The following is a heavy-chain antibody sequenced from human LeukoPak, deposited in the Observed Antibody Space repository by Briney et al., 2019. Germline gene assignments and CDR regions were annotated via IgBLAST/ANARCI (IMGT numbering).Heavy chain of an antibody. CDR2: ISSSGAST. J-gene: IGHJ4*02. D-gene: IGHD3-22*01. CDR1: GFTFSNYA. Sequence: PGGSLRLSCAASGFTFSNYAMSWVRQTPGKGLEWVSSISSSGASTYYADSVKGRFTISRDNSKNTLYLQMNSLRAEDTAVYYCAKPGSSGYYDYFDYWGQGTLVTVSS. CDR3: AKPGSSGYYDYFDY. V-gene: IGHV3-23*01.